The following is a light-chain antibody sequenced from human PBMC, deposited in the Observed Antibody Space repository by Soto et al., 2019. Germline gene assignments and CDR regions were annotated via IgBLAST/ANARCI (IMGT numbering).Light chain of an antibody. J-gene: IGKJ1*01. Sequence: IVLTQSPGSLSLSPGQRATLSCRASQSVDTTFFAWYHQKPGQAPRLLIYGASMRATRIPDRFSGSGSGPDFTMMISRMEPEDFAVHYCKQYMSSLTFGQGTKVEIK. CDR3: KQYMSSLT. CDR1: QSVDTTF. V-gene: IGKV3-20*01. CDR2: GAS.